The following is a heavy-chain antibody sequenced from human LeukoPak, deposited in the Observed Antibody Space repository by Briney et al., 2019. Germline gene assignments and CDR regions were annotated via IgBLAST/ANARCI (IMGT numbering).Heavy chain of an antibody. Sequence: SETLSLTCTVSGGPVSSGSYYWSWIRQPPGKGLEWIGYIYYSRSTNYNPSLKSRVTISVDTSKNQFSLKLSSVTAADTAVYYCARGSMTTVTTSPIDYWGQGTLVTVSS. J-gene: IGHJ4*02. CDR3: ARGSMTTVTTSPIDY. CDR1: GGPVSSGSYY. CDR2: IYYSRST. D-gene: IGHD4-17*01. V-gene: IGHV4-61*01.